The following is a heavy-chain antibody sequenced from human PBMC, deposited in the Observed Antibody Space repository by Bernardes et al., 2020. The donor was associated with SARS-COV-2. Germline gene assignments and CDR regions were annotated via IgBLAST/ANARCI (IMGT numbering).Heavy chain of an antibody. CDR1: GYTFTTYD. Sequence: ASVKDSCKASGYTFTTYDINWVRQATGQGLEWMGWMNPDSANTGYAQKFQGRVSMTRNTSISTAYMELSSLRSEDTAVYYCARGPIGVAGNRVFDWFDPWGQGTLVTVSS. CDR3: ARGPIGVAGNRVFDWFDP. D-gene: IGHD6-19*01. V-gene: IGHV1-8*02. CDR2: MNPDSANT. J-gene: IGHJ5*02.